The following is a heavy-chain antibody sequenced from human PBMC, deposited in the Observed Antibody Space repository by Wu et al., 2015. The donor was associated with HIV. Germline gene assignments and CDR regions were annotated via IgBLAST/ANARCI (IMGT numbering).Heavy chain of an antibody. V-gene: IGHV1-2*02. CDR3: ARLQSLHGLYSNADF. Sequence: QVQLVQFGAEVKKPGASVRISCKASGYTFTVYHIHWVRQAPGQGLEWMGWISPKNGDTNYAQKFQGRVTMTRDTSISTAYMEVSRVRPDDTAVYYCARLQSLHGLYSNADFWGQGTLVTVSS. CDR2: ISPKNGDT. D-gene: IGHD5-24*01. CDR1: GYTFTVYH. J-gene: IGHJ4*02.